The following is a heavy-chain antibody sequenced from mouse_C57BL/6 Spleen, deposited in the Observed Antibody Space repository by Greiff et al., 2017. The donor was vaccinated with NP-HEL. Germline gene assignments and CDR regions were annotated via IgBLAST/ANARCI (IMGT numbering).Heavy chain of an antibody. CDR1: GYTFTSYW. V-gene: IGHV1-59*01. J-gene: IGHJ2*01. CDR2: IDPSDSYT. Sequence: QVQLQQPGAELVRPGTSVKLSCKASGYTFTSYWMHWVKQRPGQGLEWIGVIDPSDSYTNYNQKFKGKATLTADKSSSTAYMQLSSLTSEDSAVYFCARRGELGRNFDYWGQGTTLTVSS. D-gene: IGHD4-1*01. CDR3: ARRGELGRNFDY.